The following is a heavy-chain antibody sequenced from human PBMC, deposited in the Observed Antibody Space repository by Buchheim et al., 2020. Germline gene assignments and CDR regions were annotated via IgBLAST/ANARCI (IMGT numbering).Heavy chain of an antibody. Sequence: QVQLVESGGGVVQPGRSLRLSCAASGFTFSSYGMHWVRQAPGKGLEWVAVISYDGSNKYYADSVKGRFTISRDNSKNTLYLQMNSLRAEDTAMYYCVKEYGLWWFDPWGQGTL. CDR1: GFTFSSYG. CDR2: ISYDGSNK. CDR3: VKEYGLWWFDP. V-gene: IGHV3-30*18. J-gene: IGHJ5*02. D-gene: IGHD3-16*01.